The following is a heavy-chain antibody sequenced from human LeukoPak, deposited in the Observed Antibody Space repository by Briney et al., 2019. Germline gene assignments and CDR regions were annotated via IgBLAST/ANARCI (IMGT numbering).Heavy chain of an antibody. CDR2: INPNSGGT. CDR3: ARVSRDGYSSSWYGDYYYYMDV. V-gene: IGHV1-2*02. J-gene: IGHJ6*03. CDR1: GYTFTGYY. Sequence: ASVKVSCKASGYTFTGYYMYWVRQAPGQGLEWMGWINPNSGGTNYAQKFQGRVTMTRDMSTSTVYMELSSLRSEDTAVYYCARVSRDGYSSSWYGDYYYYMDVWGKGTTVTVSS. D-gene: IGHD6-13*01.